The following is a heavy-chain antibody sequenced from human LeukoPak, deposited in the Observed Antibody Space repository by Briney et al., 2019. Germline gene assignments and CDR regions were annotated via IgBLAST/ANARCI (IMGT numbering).Heavy chain of an antibody. Sequence: GGSLRLSCAASGFTFSSYWMNWVRQAPGKGLVWVSRINSDGSSTSYADSVKGRFTISRDNAKNTLYLQMNSLRAEDTAVYYCAREGGRDGYNYGRFGFDYWGQGALVTVSS. CDR2: INSDGSST. CDR1: GFTFSSYW. D-gene: IGHD5-24*01. V-gene: IGHV3-74*01. CDR3: AREGGRDGYNYGRFGFDY. J-gene: IGHJ4*02.